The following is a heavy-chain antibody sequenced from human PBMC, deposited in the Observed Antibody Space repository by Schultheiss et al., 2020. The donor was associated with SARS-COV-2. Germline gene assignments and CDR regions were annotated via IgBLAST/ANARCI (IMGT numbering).Heavy chain of an antibody. CDR3: VKSPGVAVAGTISFDY. Sequence: GESLKISCAASGFTFSSYGMHWVRQAPGKGLEWVAVISYDGSNKYYADSVKGRFTISRDNSKNTLYLQMNSLRVEDTAVYYCVKSPGVAVAGTISFDYWGQGTLVTVSS. D-gene: IGHD6-19*01. CDR1: GFTFSSYG. J-gene: IGHJ4*02. V-gene: IGHV3-30*18. CDR2: ISYDGSNK.